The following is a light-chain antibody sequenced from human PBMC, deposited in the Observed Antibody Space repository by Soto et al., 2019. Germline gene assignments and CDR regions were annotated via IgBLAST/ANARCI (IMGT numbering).Light chain of an antibody. J-gene: IGKJ2*01. CDR3: QQSYKTPHT. CDR2: ASS. CDR1: HGVSAY. V-gene: IGKV1-39*01. Sequence: DIQMTQSPSSLSASVGDRVTITCRASHGVSAYLLWYQQRQGTAPKLLIYASSNLLSGVTSRLSGSRSGTNFPLTISSLQPEDFANYYCQQSYKTPHTFGQGTKLETK.